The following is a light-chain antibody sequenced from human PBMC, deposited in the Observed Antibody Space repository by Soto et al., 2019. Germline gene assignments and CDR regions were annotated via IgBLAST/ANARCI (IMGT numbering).Light chain of an antibody. CDR1: QSLSINY. CDR2: DAS. CDR3: QQYDTSVFT. J-gene: IGKJ3*01. V-gene: IGKV3D-20*01. Sequence: EIVLTQSPATLSLSPGERATLSCGASQSLSINYLAWYQHKPGLAPRLLIYDASSRADGIHDRFSGSGSGTDFTLTISRLEPEDFAVYYCQQYDTSVFTFGPGTKVDMK.